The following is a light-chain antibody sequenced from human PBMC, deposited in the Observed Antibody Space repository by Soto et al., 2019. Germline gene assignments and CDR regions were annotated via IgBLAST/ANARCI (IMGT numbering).Light chain of an antibody. CDR2: KAS. V-gene: IGKV1-5*03. CDR1: QIISNC. J-gene: IGKJ1*01. Sequence: DIQMNQSPSTLSASVGDRVTITCRASQIISNCLGWYQQKPGKAPKLLIYKASSLESGVPSRLSGSGSGTDFTLTINRLQPDDFATYYCQHSNSFPWTFGQGAKVDI. CDR3: QHSNSFPWT.